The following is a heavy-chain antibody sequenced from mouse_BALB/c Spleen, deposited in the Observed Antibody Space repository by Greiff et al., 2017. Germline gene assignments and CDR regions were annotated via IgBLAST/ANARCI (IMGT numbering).Heavy chain of an antibody. CDR2: IDPANGNT. Sequence: EVKLMESGAELVKPGASVKLSCTASGFNIKDTYMHWVKQRPEQGLEWIGRIDPANGNTKYDPKFQGKATITADTSSNTAYLQLSSLTSEDTAVYYCARGPVWFAYWGQGTLVTVSA. J-gene: IGHJ3*01. CDR3: ARGPVWFAY. CDR1: GFNIKDTY. V-gene: IGHV14-3*02.